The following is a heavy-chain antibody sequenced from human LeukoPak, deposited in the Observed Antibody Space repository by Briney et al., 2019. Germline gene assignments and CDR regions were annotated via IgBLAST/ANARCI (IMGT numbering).Heavy chain of an antibody. CDR2: IWYDGSNK. CDR3: ARAIGWQQLWYFQH. Sequence: SLRLSCAASGFTFSSYGMHWVRQAPGKGLEWVAVIWYDGSNKYYADSVKGRFTISRDNSKNTLYLQMNSLRAEDTAVYYCARAIGWQQLWYFQHWGQGTLVTVSS. J-gene: IGHJ1*01. D-gene: IGHD6-13*01. V-gene: IGHV3-33*01. CDR1: GFTFSSYG.